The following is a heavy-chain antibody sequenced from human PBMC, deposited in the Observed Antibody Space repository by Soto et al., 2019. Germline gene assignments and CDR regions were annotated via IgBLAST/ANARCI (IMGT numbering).Heavy chain of an antibody. V-gene: IGHV1-69*18. D-gene: IGHD1-26*01. CDR3: ARIGVGSRR. CDR2: LAPISGSP. Sequence: VQMVQSGAEVKEPGSSVKVSCTNSGDTFSHYVMSWVRQAPGQGLEWMGSLAPISGSPNYAERFEGRLTISADAGTSTMYMELRSHKYDDSAVYYCARIGVGSRRWGQGTMVTVCS. CDR1: GDTFSHYV. J-gene: IGHJ3*01.